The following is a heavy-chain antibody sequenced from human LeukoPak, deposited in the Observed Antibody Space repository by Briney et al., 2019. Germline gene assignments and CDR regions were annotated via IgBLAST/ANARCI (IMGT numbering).Heavy chain of an antibody. V-gene: IGHV3-23*01. D-gene: IGHD3-10*01. Sequence: GGSLRLSCAASGFTFSSSSMSWVRQAPGKGLEWVSAITGSGSNTYYADSVKGRFTISRDNSKNTLYLQMNSLTAEDTAVYYCAKCRLGELLGYWGQGTLVTVSS. CDR3: AKCRLGELLGY. CDR1: GFTFSSSS. CDR2: ITGSGSNT. J-gene: IGHJ4*02.